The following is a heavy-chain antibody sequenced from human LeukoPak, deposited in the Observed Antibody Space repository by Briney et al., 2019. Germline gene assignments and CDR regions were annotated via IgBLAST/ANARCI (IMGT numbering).Heavy chain of an antibody. V-gene: IGHV5-51*01. CDR2: IYPGDSDN. D-gene: IGHD3-10*01. Sequence: GESLKISCKASGYSFTSYWIGWVRQMPGKGLEWMGIIYPGDSDNRYSPSFKGQVTISVDKSISTAYLQWSSLKASDTAMYYCARLWFGELGFFDYWGQGTLVTVSS. CDR3: ARLWFGELGFFDY. J-gene: IGHJ4*02. CDR1: GYSFTSYW.